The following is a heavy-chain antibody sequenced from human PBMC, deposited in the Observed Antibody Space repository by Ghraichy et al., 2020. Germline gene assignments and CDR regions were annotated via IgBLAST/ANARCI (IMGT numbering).Heavy chain of an antibody. CDR1: GYSFTSYW. J-gene: IGHJ3*02. D-gene: IGHD3-22*01. V-gene: IGHV5-51*01. CDR3: ARLPLSRHYYDSSGAEGAFDI. Sequence: GESLNISCKGSGYSFTSYWIGWVRQMPGKGLEWMGIIYPGDSDTRYSPSFQGQVTISADKSISTAYLQWSSLKASDTAMYYCARLPLSRHYYDSSGAEGAFDIWGQGTMVTVSS. CDR2: IYPGDSDT.